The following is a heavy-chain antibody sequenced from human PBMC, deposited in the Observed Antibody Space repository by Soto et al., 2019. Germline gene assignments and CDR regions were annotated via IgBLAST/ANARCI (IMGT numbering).Heavy chain of an antibody. D-gene: IGHD5-12*01. CDR1: GGTFSSYA. V-gene: IGHV1-69*13. J-gene: IGHJ6*02. CDR3: AQADVDIVATTIYYYGMDV. Sequence: SVKVSCKASGGTFSSYAISWVRQAPGQGLEWMGGIIPIFGTANYAQKFQGRVTITADESTSTAYMELSSLRSEDTAVYYCAQADVDIVATTIYYYGMDVWGQGTTVTVSS. CDR2: IIPIFGTA.